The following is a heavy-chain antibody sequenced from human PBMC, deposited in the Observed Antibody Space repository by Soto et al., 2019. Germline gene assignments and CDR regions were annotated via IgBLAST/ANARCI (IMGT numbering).Heavy chain of an antibody. CDR3: RRSSRYSTDV. CDR2: IYYSGST. D-gene: IGHD6-13*01. CDR1: GGSISNYY. Sequence: ETLSLTCTVSGGSISNYYWSWIRQPPGKGLEWIGYIYYSGSTNYNPSLNSRVTISVDTSKNQFSLNVISVTAADTAVYYCRRSSRYSTDVWGQGTTVTVS. J-gene: IGHJ6*02. V-gene: IGHV4-59*08.